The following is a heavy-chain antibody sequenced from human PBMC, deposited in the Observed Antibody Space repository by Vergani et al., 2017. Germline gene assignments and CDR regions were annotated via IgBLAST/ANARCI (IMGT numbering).Heavy chain of an antibody. V-gene: IGHV3-7*01. CDR3: ARGAKPKYCSSTSCSYYFDY. Sequence: EVQLVESGGGLVKPGRSLRLSCTASGFTFGDYAMSWVRQTPGKGLEWVANIKQDGSEKYYVDSVKGRFTISRDNAKTSLYLQMNSLRAEDTAVYYCARGAKPKYCSSTSCSYYFDYWGQGTLVTVSS. D-gene: IGHD2-2*01. CDR1: GFTFGDYA. J-gene: IGHJ4*02. CDR2: IKQDGSEK.